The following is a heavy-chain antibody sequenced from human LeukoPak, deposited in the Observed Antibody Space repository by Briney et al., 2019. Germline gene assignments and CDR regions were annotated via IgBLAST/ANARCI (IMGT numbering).Heavy chain of an antibody. CDR3: TTAPFRIASRDY. V-gene: IGHV3-15*01. CDR1: GFSFFNAW. CDR2: IKSNIDGGTA. Sequence: GGSLTLSCAASGFSFFNAWMTWVRQAPGKGLEWVGRIKSNIDGGTADLAAPVKGRFAISRGDSKNTLYLQMNSLKTEDTAVYYCTTAPFRIASRDYCGPGTLVTVSS. D-gene: IGHD3-16*02. J-gene: IGHJ4*02.